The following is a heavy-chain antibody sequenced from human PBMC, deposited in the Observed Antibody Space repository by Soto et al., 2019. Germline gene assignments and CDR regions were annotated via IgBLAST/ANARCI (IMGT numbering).Heavy chain of an antibody. Sequence: GGSLRLSCAASGFTFSSYSMNWVRQAPGKGLEWVSSISSSSSYIYYADSVKGRFTISRDNAKNSLYLQMNSLRAEDTAVYYCARVGDYGGNSGFDYWGQGTLVTVSS. V-gene: IGHV3-21*01. CDR3: ARVGDYGGNSGFDY. J-gene: IGHJ4*02. D-gene: IGHD4-17*01. CDR1: GFTFSSYS. CDR2: ISSSSSYI.